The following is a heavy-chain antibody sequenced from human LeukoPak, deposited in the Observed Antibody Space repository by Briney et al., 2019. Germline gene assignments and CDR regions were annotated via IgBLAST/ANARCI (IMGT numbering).Heavy chain of an antibody. CDR1: GFTFSSYA. J-gene: IGHJ4*02. D-gene: IGHD6-19*01. V-gene: IGHV3-30*04. CDR3: AKDWLEY. Sequence: GGSLRLSCAASGFTFSSYAMHWVRQAPGKGLEWVAVISYDGSNKYYADSVKGRFTISRDNSKNTLYLQMNSLRADDTAVYYCAKDWLEYWGQGTLVTVSS. CDR2: ISYDGSNK.